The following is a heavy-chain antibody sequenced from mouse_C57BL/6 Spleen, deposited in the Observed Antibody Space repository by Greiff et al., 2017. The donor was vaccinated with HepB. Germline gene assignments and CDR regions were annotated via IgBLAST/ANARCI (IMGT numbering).Heavy chain of an antibody. CDR3: ARVSNYEGAWFAY. J-gene: IGHJ3*01. Sequence: EVMLVESEGGLVQPGSSMKLSCTASGFTFSDYYMAWVRQFPEKGLEWVANINYDGSSTYYLDSLKSRFIISRDNAKNILYLQMSSLKSEDTATYYCARVSNYEGAWFAYWGQGTLVTVSA. CDR2: INYDGSST. D-gene: IGHD2-5*01. V-gene: IGHV5-16*01. CDR1: GFTFSDYY.